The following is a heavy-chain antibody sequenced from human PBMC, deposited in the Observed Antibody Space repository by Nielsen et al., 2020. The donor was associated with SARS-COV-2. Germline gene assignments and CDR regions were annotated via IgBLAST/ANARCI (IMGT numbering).Heavy chain of an antibody. D-gene: IGHD6-13*01. Sequence: GESLKISCAASGFTFSSYSMNWVRQAPGKGLEWVSYISSSGSTIYYADSVKGRFTISRDNAKNSLYLQMNSLRAEDTAVYYCARGSSSWYYYYYGMDVWGQGTTVTVSS. V-gene: IGHV3-48*04. CDR3: ARGSSSWYYYYYGMDV. CDR1: GFTFSSYS. CDR2: ISSSGSTI. J-gene: IGHJ6*02.